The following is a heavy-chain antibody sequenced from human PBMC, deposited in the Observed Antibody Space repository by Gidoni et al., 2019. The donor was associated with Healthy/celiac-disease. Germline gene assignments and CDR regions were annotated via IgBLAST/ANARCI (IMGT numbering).Heavy chain of an antibody. D-gene: IGHD1-1*01. CDR3: ARDSGFTKPPRAFDI. CDR2: IWYDGSNK. CDR1: GFTFSSYG. Sequence: QVQLVESGGGVVQPGRSLRLSCAASGFTFSSYGMHWVRPAPGKGLEWVAVIWYDGSNKYYADSVKGRFTISRDNSKNTLYLQMNSLRAEDTAVYYCARDSGFTKPPRAFDIWGQGTMVTVSS. J-gene: IGHJ3*02. V-gene: IGHV3-33*01.